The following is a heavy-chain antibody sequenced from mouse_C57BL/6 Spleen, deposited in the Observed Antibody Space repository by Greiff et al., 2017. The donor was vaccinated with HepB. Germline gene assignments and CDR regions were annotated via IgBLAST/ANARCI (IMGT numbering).Heavy chain of an antibody. Sequence: VHVKQSGAELVKPGASVKLSCTASGFNIKDYYMHWVKQRTEQGLEWIGRIDPEDGETKYAPKFQGKATITADTSSNTAYLQLSSLTSEDTAVYYCARSTVVAKDAMDYWGQGTSVTVSS. CDR3: ARSTVVAKDAMDY. J-gene: IGHJ4*01. D-gene: IGHD1-1*01. CDR1: GFNIKDYY. CDR2: IDPEDGET. V-gene: IGHV14-2*01.